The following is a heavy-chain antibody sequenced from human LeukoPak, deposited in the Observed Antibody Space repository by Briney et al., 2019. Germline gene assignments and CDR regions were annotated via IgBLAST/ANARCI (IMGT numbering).Heavy chain of an antibody. CDR2: IYPDDSDT. CDR3: ARHRRTSGYFDY. CDR1: GYIFTSYW. Sequence: GASLKISCKGSGYIFTSYWIGWVRQVPGKGLEWMAIIYPDDSDTRDSPSFQGQVTISADKSISTAYLQWSSLKASDTAMYYCARHRRTSGYFDYWGQGTLVTVSS. J-gene: IGHJ4*02. V-gene: IGHV5-51*01. D-gene: IGHD1-26*01.